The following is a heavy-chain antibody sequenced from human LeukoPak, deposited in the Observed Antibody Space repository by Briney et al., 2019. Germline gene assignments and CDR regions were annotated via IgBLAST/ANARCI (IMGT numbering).Heavy chain of an antibody. D-gene: IGHD4-17*01. J-gene: IGHJ4*02. Sequence: PGGSLRLSCAASGFSFTTYWMGWVRQAPGKGLEWVANINQDESSQYYVDAVRGRFTISRDNAKNSLNLQMNSLRGEDTAVYFLARLGPVTKDHYCDYGGQGPLVTVSS. CDR3: ARLGPVTKDHYCDY. CDR1: GFSFTTYW. CDR2: INQDESSQ. V-gene: IGHV3-7*01.